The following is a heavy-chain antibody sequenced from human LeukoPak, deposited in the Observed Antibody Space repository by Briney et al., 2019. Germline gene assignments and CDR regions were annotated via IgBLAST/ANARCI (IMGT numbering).Heavy chain of an antibody. CDR2: IIPIFGTA. J-gene: IGHJ4*02. CDR3: ARDPPNPDSSGYYSTYYFDY. CDR1: GGTFSSYA. V-gene: IGHV1-69*13. Sequence: ASVKVSCKASGGTFSSYAISWVRQAPGQGLEWMGGIIPIFGTANYAQKFQGRVTITADESTSTAYMELSSLRSEDTAVYYCARDPPNPDSSGYYSTYYFDYWGQGTLVTVSS. D-gene: IGHD3-22*01.